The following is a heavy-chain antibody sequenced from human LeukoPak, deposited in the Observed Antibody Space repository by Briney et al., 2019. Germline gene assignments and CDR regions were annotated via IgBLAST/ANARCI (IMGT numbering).Heavy chain of an antibody. V-gene: IGHV3-7*01. CDR2: IKQDGSEK. CDR1: GFTFSSYW. D-gene: IGHD6-19*01. Sequence: GGSLRLSCAASGFTFSSYWMSWVRQAPGKGLEWVANIKQDGSEKYYVDSVKGRFTISRDNAKNSLYLQTNSLRAEDTAVYYCARDASIAVATPTDYWGQGTLVTVSS. CDR3: ARDASIAVATPTDY. J-gene: IGHJ4*02.